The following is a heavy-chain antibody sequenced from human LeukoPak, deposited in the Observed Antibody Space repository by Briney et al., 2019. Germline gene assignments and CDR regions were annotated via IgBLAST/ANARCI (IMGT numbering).Heavy chain of an antibody. CDR2: ISGSGGST. D-gene: IGHD3-22*01. V-gene: IGHV3-23*01. CDR3: AKGREYYDSSGYPLNWFDP. J-gene: IGHJ5*02. Sequence: GGSLRLSCVASEFTFSSYAMSWVRQAPGKGLEWVSAISGSGGSTYYADSVKGRFTISRDNSKNTLYLQMNSLRAEDTAVYYCAKGREYYDSSGYPLNWFDPWGQGTLVTVSS. CDR1: EFTFSSYA.